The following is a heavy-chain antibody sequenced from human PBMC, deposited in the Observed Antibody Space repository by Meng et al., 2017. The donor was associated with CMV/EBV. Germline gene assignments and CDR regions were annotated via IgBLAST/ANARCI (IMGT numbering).Heavy chain of an antibody. CDR2: IIPILGIA. V-gene: IGHV1-69*02. Sequence: SVKVSCKASGGTFSSYTISWVRQAPGQGLEWMGRIIPILGIANYAQKFQGRVTITADKSTSTAYMELSSLRSEDTAVYYCARGIAAAGPSGWWFDPWGQGTLVTVSS. CDR1: GGTFSSYT. D-gene: IGHD6-13*01. J-gene: IGHJ5*02. CDR3: ARGIAAAGPSGWWFDP.